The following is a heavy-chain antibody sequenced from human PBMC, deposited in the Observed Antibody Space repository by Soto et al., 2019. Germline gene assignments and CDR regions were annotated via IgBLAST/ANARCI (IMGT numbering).Heavy chain of an antibody. J-gene: IGHJ4*02. Sequence: PGGSLRLSCAASGFTFSSYSMNWVRQAPGKGLEWVSSISSSSSYIYYADSVKGRFTISRDNAKNSLYLQMNSLRAEDTAVYYCAREGGILTGYYNFDYWGQGTLVTVSS. CDR3: AREGGILTGYYNFDY. V-gene: IGHV3-21*01. CDR1: GFTFSSYS. CDR2: ISSSSSYI. D-gene: IGHD3-9*01.